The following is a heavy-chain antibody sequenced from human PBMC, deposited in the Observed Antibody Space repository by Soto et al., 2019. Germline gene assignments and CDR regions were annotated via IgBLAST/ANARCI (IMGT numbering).Heavy chain of an antibody. V-gene: IGHV3-11*01. Sequence: PGGSLRLSCGASGFTFYTYWMNWIRQAPGKGLEWVSYISSSGSTIYYADSVKGRFTISRDNAKNSLYLQMNSLRAEDTAVYYCARGWELLTVRGHAFDIWGQGTMVTVS. CDR3: ARGWELLTVRGHAFDI. D-gene: IGHD1-26*01. J-gene: IGHJ3*02. CDR2: ISSSGSTI. CDR1: GFTFYTYW.